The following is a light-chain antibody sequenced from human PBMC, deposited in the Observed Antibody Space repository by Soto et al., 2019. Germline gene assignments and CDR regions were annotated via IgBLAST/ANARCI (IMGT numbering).Light chain of an antibody. CDR2: GTS. CDR3: HQYHNWPQGGK. Sequence: EIVMTQSPATLSVSPGERVTLFCRASQSVSSSLAWYQHKPGQPPRLLIYGTSTRATGIPVRFSGSGSGTDFTLTITSLQSEDIAVYSCHQYHNWPQGGKFGPGTKLEIK. J-gene: IGKJ3*01. CDR1: QSVSSS. V-gene: IGKV3-15*01.